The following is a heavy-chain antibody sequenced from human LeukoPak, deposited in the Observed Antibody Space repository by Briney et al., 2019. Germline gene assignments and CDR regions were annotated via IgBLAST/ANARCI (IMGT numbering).Heavy chain of an antibody. CDR2: INPNSGGT. CDR1: GYTFTGYY. J-gene: IGHJ5*02. V-gene: IGHV1-2*02. D-gene: IGHD3-10*01. Sequence: ASVKVSCKASGYTFTGYYMHWVRQAPGQGLEWMGWINPNSGGTNYAQKFQGRVTMTRDTSISTAYMELSSLRSEDTAVYYCARGRGLRYHNWFDPWGQGTLVTVSS. CDR3: ARGRGLRYHNWFDP.